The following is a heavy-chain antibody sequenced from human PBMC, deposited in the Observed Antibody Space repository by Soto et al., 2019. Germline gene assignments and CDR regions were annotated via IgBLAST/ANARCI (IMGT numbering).Heavy chain of an antibody. CDR2: MNPNSGNT. Sequence: ASVKVSCKASGYTFSSNDINWVRQATGQGLEWMGWMNPNSGNTDYAQKFRGRVTMTTNTSISTAYMDLSSLRSEDTAVYYCARGSWFGDLENFAYALDVWGQGTTLTVSS. CDR1: GYTFSSND. D-gene: IGHD3-10*01. V-gene: IGHV1-8*01. J-gene: IGHJ6*02. CDR3: ARGSWFGDLENFAYALDV.